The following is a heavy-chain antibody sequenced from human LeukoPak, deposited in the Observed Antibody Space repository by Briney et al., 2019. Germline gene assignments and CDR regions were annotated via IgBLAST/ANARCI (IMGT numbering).Heavy chain of an antibody. CDR3: ARDPREWGLPYFDC. CDR1: GFTLSRYT. J-gene: IGHJ4*02. Sequence: GGSLRLSRAACGFTLSRYTMNWVRQAPGKGLEGISDISSSSPTQHYADNVKVRLPISRDNAKNSLYLQMNNLRAEDTAVYYCARDPREWGLPYFDCWGQGTLVTVSS. V-gene: IGHV3-48*01. CDR2: ISSSSPTQ. D-gene: IGHD1-26*01.